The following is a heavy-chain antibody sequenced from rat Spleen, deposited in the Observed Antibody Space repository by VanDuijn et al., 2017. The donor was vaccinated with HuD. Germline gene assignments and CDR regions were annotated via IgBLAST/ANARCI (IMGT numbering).Heavy chain of an antibody. CDR1: GFTFSDYG. D-gene: IGHD2-2*01. CDR3: ARAGYLRDWYFDF. Sequence: EVQLVESGGGLVQPGRSLKLSCAASGFTFSDYGMAWVRQAPTKGLEWVATISYGDSSGHSSTYYRDSVKGRFSISRDDAKSTLYLQMDSLRSEDTATYHCARAGYLRDWYFDFWGPGAMVTVSS. J-gene: IGHJ1*01. V-gene: IGHV5-29*01. CDR2: ISYGDSSGHSST.